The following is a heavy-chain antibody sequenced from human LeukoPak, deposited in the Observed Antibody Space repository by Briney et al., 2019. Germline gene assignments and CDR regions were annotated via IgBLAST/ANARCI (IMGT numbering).Heavy chain of an antibody. J-gene: IGHJ4*02. Sequence: PSETLSLTCTVSGGSISSYYWSWIRQPPGKGLEWIGYIYYSGSTNYNPSLKSRVTISVDTSKNQFSLKLSSVTAADTAVYYCARGGTTAKVNDYWGQGTLVTVSS. CDR3: ARGGTTAKVNDY. D-gene: IGHD2/OR15-2a*01. V-gene: IGHV4-59*01. CDR2: IYYSGST. CDR1: GGSISSYY.